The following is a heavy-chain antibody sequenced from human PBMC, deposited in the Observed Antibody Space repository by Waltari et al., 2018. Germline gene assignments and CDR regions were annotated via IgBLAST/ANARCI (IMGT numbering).Heavy chain of an antibody. Sequence: EVQLLESGGGLVQPGGSLRLSCAASGFTFNNYAMTWVRQAPGKGPDLGSSIHHSASYTYYRDSGKGRFTISMDNSESTLYLQMNNLRAEDTAIYYCAKDSCEGRGGGSCYNPWGQGTLVTVSS. D-gene: IGHD2-15*01. CDR1: GFTFNNYA. CDR2: IHHSASYT. CDR3: AKDSCEGRGGGSCYNP. V-gene: IGHV3-23*05. J-gene: IGHJ5*02.